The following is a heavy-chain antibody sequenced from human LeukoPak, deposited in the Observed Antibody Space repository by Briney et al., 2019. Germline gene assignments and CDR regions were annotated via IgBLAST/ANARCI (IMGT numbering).Heavy chain of an antibody. D-gene: IGHD3-10*01. CDR2: VYYDGST. Sequence: PSETLSLTCTVSGDSFSSANYYWTWVRQPPGKGLEWIGYVYYDGSTYYHPSLQSRLAISVDTSKNHFSLNQTSVTAADTAVYYCVRGLTGYSYFFDYWGQGALVTVSS. CDR3: VRGLTGYSYFFDY. J-gene: IGHJ4*02. V-gene: IGHV4-30-4*08. CDR1: GDSFSSANYY.